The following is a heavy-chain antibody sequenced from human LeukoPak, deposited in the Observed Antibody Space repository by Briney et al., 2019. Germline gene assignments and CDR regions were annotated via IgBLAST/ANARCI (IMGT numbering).Heavy chain of an antibody. CDR2: ISSSSSYI. CDR1: GFTFSSYS. D-gene: IGHD4-17*01. CDR3: ARDGRDYGDYYYFDY. V-gene: IGHV3-21*01. Sequence: GGSLRLSCAASGFTFSSYSMNWVRQAPGKGLEWVSSISSSSSYIYYADSVKGRFTISRDNAKNSLYLQMNSLRAEDTAVYYCARDGRDYGDYYYFDYWGQGTLVTVSS. J-gene: IGHJ4*02.